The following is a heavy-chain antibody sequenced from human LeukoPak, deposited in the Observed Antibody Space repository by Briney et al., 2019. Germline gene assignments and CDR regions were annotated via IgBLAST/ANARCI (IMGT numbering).Heavy chain of an antibody. D-gene: IGHD2-21*02. J-gene: IGHJ4*02. CDR2: IIPIFGTA. Sequence: SVKVSCKASGGTFSSYAISWVRQAPGQGLEWMGGIIPIFGTANYAQKLQGRVTMTTDTSTSTAYMELRSLRSDDTAVYYCAREREEGDEVCNYWGQGTLVTVSS. V-gene: IGHV1-69*05. CDR3: AREREEGDEVCNY. CDR1: GGTFSSYA.